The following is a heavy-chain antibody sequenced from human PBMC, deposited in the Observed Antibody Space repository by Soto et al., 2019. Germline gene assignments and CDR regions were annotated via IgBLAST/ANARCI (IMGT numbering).Heavy chain of an antibody. V-gene: IGHV3-21*01. J-gene: IGHJ4*02. CDR3: ARAPLDIVVVPAPYYFDY. CDR1: GFTFSSYS. Sequence: GGSLRLSCAASGFTFSSYSMNWVRQAPGKGLEWVSSISSSSSYIYYADSVKGRFTISRDNAKNSLYLQMNSLRAEDTAVYYGARAPLDIVVVPAPYYFDYWGQGTLVTVSS. D-gene: IGHD2-2*01. CDR2: ISSSSSYI.